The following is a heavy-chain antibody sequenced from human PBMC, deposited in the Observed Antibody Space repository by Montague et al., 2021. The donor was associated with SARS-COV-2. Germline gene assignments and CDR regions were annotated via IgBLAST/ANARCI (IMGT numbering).Heavy chain of an antibody. CDR3: ARDNYDYVWGSYRYIY. Sequence: SLRLSCEASGFTFSSYAMHWVRQAPGKGLEWVAVISYDGSNKYYSDSVKGRFTISREMNSLRAEDTAVYYCARDNYDYVWGSYRYIYWGQGTLVTVSS. J-gene: IGHJ4*02. CDR1: GFTFSSYA. CDR2: ISYDGSNK. V-gene: IGHV3-30*04. D-gene: IGHD3-16*02.